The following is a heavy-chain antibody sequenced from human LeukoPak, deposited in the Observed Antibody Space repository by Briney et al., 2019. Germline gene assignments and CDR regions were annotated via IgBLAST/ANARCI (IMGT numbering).Heavy chain of an antibody. CDR2: LFHSGTR. CDR1: GVSITSYY. J-gene: IGHJ4*02. D-gene: IGHD1-1*01. Sequence: SETLSLTCTVSGVSITSYYWSWIRQPPGKGLEWIGYLFHSGTRRYNPSLRSRVTISADTTKNQIFLTLNSTTAADTAVYCCVRRRGWKQQLVYFDYWGQGTLASVSS. V-gene: IGHV4-59*08. CDR3: VRRRGWKQQLVYFDY.